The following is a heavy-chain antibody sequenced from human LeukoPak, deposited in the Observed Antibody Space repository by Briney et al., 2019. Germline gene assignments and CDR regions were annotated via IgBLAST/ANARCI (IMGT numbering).Heavy chain of an antibody. D-gene: IGHD3-22*01. V-gene: IGHV4-30-4*01. CDR1: GGSISSADNY. CDR2: IYHSGTT. Sequence: TSQTPSLTCTVSGGSISSADNYWSWIRQPPGKGLEWIGYIYHSGTTDCNPSLKSRITISVDMSKNQFSLKLSSVTAADTAVYYCARDRVYYYDSSGYYSLTGYYYGMDVWGQGTTVTVSS. J-gene: IGHJ6*02. CDR3: ARDRVYYYDSSGYYSLTGYYYGMDV.